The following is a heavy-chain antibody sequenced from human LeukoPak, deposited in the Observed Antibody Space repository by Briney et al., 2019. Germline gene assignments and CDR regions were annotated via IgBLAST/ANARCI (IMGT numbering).Heavy chain of an antibody. CDR2: LYSGGNT. J-gene: IGHJ4*02. CDR1: GFTVSSNC. D-gene: IGHD4-17*01. Sequence: GGSLRLSCAASGFTVSSNCMSWVRQAPGKGLEWVSVLYSGGNTYYADSVKGRFTISRDNSKNTLYLQMNGLRAEDTAMYYCAKCYGDYVRYLDYWDQGTLVTVSS. V-gene: IGHV3-53*01. CDR3: AKCYGDYVRYLDY.